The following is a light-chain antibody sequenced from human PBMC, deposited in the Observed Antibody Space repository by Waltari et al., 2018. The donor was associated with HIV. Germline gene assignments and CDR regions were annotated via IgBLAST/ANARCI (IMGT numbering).Light chain of an antibody. Sequence: QSVLTQPPSVSAAPGQKVTISCSGSSSNIGKSYVSWYQQVPETAPKLLIYDNDQGPARMPGRYPGAKSRTSANRGVTGHQTDGEAEYNCGTWEGTLSAMGIGGGTKLAGL. V-gene: IGLV1-51*01. J-gene: IGLJ2*01. CDR3: GTWEGTLSAMG. CDR2: DND. CDR1: SSNIGKSY.